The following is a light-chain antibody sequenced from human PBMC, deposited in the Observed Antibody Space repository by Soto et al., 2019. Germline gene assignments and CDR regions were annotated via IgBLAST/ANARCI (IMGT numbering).Light chain of an antibody. CDR2: GAS. V-gene: IGKV3-15*01. J-gene: IGKJ5*01. Sequence: EIVMTQSPATLYVSPGERATLSCRAGQSAASNLAWYQQKPGQAPRLLIYGASTRATDIPARFSGSGSGTEFTLTISSLQSEDFADYYCQQYNNWPYTFGQGTRLEIK. CDR3: QQYNNWPYT. CDR1: QSAASN.